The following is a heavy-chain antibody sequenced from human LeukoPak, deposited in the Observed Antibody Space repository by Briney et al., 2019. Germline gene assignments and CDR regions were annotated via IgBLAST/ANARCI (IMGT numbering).Heavy chain of an antibody. V-gene: IGHV1-2*02. J-gene: IGHJ5*02. Sequence: GASVKVSCRASGYTFTDYYIHWVRQAPGQGLEWMGWINPDNGGTNYAQKFQGRVTMTRDTSIRTVYMDLSRLRSDDTAVFYCTREARVGNWFDPWGQGTQVTVCS. CDR3: TREARVGNWFDP. D-gene: IGHD2-2*01. CDR1: GYTFTDYY. CDR2: INPDNGGT.